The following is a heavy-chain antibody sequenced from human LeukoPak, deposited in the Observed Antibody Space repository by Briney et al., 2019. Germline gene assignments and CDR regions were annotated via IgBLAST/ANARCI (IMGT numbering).Heavy chain of an antibody. CDR2: IYHSGST. CDR1: GGSISSSNW. V-gene: IGHV4-4*02. CDR3: ARAGTTSSAAFDI. Sequence: PSETLSLTCAVSGGSISSSNWWSWVRQPPGKGLEWIGEIYHSGSTNYNPSLKSRVTISVGKSKNQFSLKLSSVTAADTAAYYCARAGTTSSAAFDIWGQRTMVTVSS. D-gene: IGHD1-1*01. J-gene: IGHJ3*02.